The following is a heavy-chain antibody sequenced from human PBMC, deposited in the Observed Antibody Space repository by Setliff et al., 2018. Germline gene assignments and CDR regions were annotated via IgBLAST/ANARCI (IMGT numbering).Heavy chain of an antibody. CDR3: VRDWYFYDTSGYFKGAPFGY. D-gene: IGHD3-22*01. CDR1: GFTFSSYA. Sequence: GGSLRLSCAASGFTFSSYAMSWVRQAPGKGLEWVSGISGSGGSAYYADAVKGRFTISRDNSKNTMSLQMNSLRAEDSAVYYCVRDWYFYDTSGYFKGAPFGYWGQGTPVTVSS. V-gene: IGHV3-23*01. CDR2: ISGSGGSA. J-gene: IGHJ4*02.